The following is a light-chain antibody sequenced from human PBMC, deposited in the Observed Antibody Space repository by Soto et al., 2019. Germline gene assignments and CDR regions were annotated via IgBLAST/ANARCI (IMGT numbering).Light chain of an antibody. V-gene: IGLV2-23*01. Sequence: QSAMTQPASVSGSPGLSITMSCTGTSSDVGSYNLVSWYQQHPGKAPKLMIYEGSKRPSGVSHRFSGSKSGNTASLTISGLQAEDEAEYYCCSYAVGSTLVFGGGTKLTVL. J-gene: IGLJ2*01. CDR3: CSYAVGSTLV. CDR2: EGS. CDR1: SSDVGSYNL.